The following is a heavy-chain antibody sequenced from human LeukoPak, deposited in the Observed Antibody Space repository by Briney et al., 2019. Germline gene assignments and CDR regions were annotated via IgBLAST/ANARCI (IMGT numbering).Heavy chain of an antibody. CDR2: ISSSGSTI. V-gene: IGHV3-11*01. D-gene: IGHD2-15*01. CDR3: ARRSSCSGGSCYSDPYFDY. Sequence: GGSLRLSCAASGFTFSDYYMSWIRQAPGKGLEWVSYISSSGSTIYYADSVKGRFTISRDNAKNSLYLQMNSLRAEDTAVYYCARRSSCSGGSCYSDPYFDYWGQGTLVTVSS. CDR1: GFTFSDYY. J-gene: IGHJ4*02.